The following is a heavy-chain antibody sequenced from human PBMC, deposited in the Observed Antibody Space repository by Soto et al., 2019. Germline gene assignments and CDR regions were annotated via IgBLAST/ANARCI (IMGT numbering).Heavy chain of an antibody. CDR3: ARHVRYCSGGSCYSGAWFDP. D-gene: IGHD2-15*01. Sequence: GESLKISCKGSGYSFTSYWIGWVRQMPGKGLEWMGIIYPGESDTRYSPSFQGQVTISADKSISNAYLQWSSLKASDTAMYYCARHVRYCSGGSCYSGAWFDPWGQGTLVTVSS. J-gene: IGHJ5*02. V-gene: IGHV5-51*01. CDR2: IYPGESDT. CDR1: GYSFTSYW.